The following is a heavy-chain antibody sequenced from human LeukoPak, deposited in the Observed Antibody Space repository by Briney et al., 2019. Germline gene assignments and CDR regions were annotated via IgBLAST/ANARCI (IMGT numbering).Heavy chain of an antibody. CDR1: GGSFSGYY. Sequence: RPSETLSLTCAVYGGSFSGYYWSWIRQPPGKGLEWIGEINHSGSTKYNPSLKSRVTISVDTSKNQLSLKLSSVTAADTAVYYCAREPGFDSSGYLNWFDPWGQGTLVTVSS. J-gene: IGHJ5*02. V-gene: IGHV4-34*01. CDR2: INHSGST. D-gene: IGHD3-22*01. CDR3: AREPGFDSSGYLNWFDP.